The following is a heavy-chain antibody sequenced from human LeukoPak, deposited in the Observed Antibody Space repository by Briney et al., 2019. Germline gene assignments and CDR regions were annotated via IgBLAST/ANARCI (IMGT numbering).Heavy chain of an antibody. J-gene: IGHJ3*02. D-gene: IGHD2-15*01. CDR1: GFTFTTYW. V-gene: IGHV3-23*01. Sequence: GESLRLSCAASGFTFTTYWMTWVRQAPGKGLEWVSTISGGRTTYYADSVKGRFTISRDNSQNTLYLQMNSLRADDTAVYFCGKDGRGGAPRVFDIWGQGTMVTVSS. CDR2: ISGGRTT. CDR3: GKDGRGGAPRVFDI.